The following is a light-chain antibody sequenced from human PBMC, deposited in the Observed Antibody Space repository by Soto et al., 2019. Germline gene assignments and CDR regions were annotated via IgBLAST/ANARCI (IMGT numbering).Light chain of an antibody. CDR3: QQSYSSRRT. CDR2: AAS. Sequence: DIQMTQSPSSLSASVGDRVTITFRASQSISSYLNWYQQKPGKAPKLLIYAASSLQSGVPSRFSGSASGTDFTLTISSLQPEDFATYYCQQSYSSRRTFAHGTKVDI. J-gene: IGKJ1*01. CDR1: QSISSY. V-gene: IGKV1-39*01.